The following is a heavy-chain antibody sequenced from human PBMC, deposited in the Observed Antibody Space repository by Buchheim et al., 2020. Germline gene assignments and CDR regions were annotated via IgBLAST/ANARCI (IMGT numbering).Heavy chain of an antibody. CDR1: GGSFSGYY. D-gene: IGHD3-9*01. CDR2: INHSGST. J-gene: IGHJ6*02. Sequence: QVQLQQWGAGLLKPSETLSLTCAVYGGSFSGYYWSWIRQPPGKGLEWIGEINHSGSTNYNPSPKSRVTISVATSKNQFSLKLSSVTAADTAVYYCARKGVRNYYYYYYGMDVWGQGTT. V-gene: IGHV4-34*01. CDR3: ARKGVRNYYYYYYGMDV.